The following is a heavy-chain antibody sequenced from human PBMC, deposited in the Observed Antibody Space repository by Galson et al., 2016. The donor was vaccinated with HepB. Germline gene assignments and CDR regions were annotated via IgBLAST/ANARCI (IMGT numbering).Heavy chain of an antibody. CDR2: INAGNGNT. V-gene: IGHV1-3*01. CDR1: GYSFSGHA. CDR3: ARSEVVRTTVTAGPFS. D-gene: IGHD4-17*01. J-gene: IGHJ5*02. Sequence: SVKVSCKASGYSFSGHAMHWVRQAPGQRLEWMGWINAGNGNTKYSRKFQGRVTFTRDTSATTAYLEVNNLRSEDTAVYYCARSEVVRTTVTAGPFSWGQGTLVTVSS.